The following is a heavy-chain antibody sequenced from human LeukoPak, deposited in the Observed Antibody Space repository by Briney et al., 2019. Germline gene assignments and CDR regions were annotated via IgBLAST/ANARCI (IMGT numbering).Heavy chain of an antibody. CDR3: ARGSPGIAAAASYYFDY. CDR1: GYTFSSYA. D-gene: IGHD6-13*01. J-gene: IGHJ4*02. CDR2: INGGNGNT. V-gene: IGHV1-3*01. Sequence: GASVKVSCKASGYTFSSYAMHWVRQAPGQRLEWMGWINGGNGNTKYSQKFQGRVTITRDTSASTAYMELSSLRSEDTAVYYCARGSPGIAAAASYYFDYWGQGTLVTVSS.